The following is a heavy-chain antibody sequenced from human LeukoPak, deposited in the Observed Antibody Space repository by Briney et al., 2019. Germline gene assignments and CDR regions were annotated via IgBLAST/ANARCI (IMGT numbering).Heavy chain of an antibody. Sequence: GGSLRLSCAASGFTFSNAWMSWVRQAPGKGLEWVGRIKSKTDGGTTDYAAPVKGRFTISRDDSKNTLYLQMNSLKTEDTAVYYCTSSITIFGVVIMGIDYWGQGTLDTVSS. CDR2: IKSKTDGGTT. J-gene: IGHJ4*02. D-gene: IGHD3-3*01. CDR3: TSSITIFGVVIMGIDY. V-gene: IGHV3-15*01. CDR1: GFTFSNAW.